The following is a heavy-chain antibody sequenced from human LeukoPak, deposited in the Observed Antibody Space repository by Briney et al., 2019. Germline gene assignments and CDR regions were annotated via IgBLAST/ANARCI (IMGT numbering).Heavy chain of an antibody. V-gene: IGHV6-1*01. D-gene: IGHD1-1*01. CDR3: ARQLEYYYYMDV. J-gene: IGHJ6*03. CDR1: GESVSSNSDA. CDR2: TYYRSKWYN. Sequence: SQTLSLTCALSGESVSSNSDAWNWIRQSPSRGLEWLGRTYYRSKWYNDYAVSVKSRITINPDTSKNQFSLQLNSVTPEDTAVYYCARQLEYYYYMDVWGKGTTVTVSS.